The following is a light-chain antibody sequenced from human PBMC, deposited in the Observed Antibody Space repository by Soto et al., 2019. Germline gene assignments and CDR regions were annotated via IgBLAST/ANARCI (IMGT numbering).Light chain of an antibody. CDR1: QTVTSSK. V-gene: IGKV3-20*01. CDR3: HQYDTAPRT. J-gene: IGKJ1*01. Sequence: EIVLTQSPGTLSLSRGERATLSCRVSQTVTSSKLAWYQQRPGQAPRLLIYAASRRATGIPDRFSGSGSGTDFTLTISRLEPEDFAVYYCHQYDTAPRTFGQGTKWKS. CDR2: AAS.